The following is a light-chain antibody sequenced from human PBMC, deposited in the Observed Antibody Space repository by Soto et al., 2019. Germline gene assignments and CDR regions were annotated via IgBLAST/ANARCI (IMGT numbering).Light chain of an antibody. CDR1: QGISNY. V-gene: IGKV1-27*01. J-gene: IGKJ5*01. CDR2: AAS. Sequence: EIQMTHSPSSLSASVGYRVTITCGASQGISNYLAWYQQKPGKVPELLIYAASTLQSGVPSRFSGSGSGTDFTLTISSLQPEDVATYYCQKYNSARITFGQGTRLEIK. CDR3: QKYNSARIT.